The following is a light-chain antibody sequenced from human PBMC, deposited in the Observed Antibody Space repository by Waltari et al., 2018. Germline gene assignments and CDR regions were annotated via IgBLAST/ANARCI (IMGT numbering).Light chain of an antibody. CDR1: NIGTYS. CDR2: YDR. J-gene: IGLJ1*01. Sequence: SYVVTPPPSVSVAPGETATIPCGGDNIGTYSLHWYQQQAGQAPVLVIFYDRDRPSGIPDRFSGSNSGNTATLTISRVEAGDEARYYCHVWHPHVDPGVFGTGTEVTVL. V-gene: IGLV3-21*04. CDR3: HVWHPHVDPGV.